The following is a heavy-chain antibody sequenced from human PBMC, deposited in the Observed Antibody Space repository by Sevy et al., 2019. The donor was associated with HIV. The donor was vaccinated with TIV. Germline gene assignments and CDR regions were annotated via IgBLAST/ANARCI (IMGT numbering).Heavy chain of an antibody. J-gene: IGHJ3*02. Sequence: GGSLRLSCAASGFTFDDYAMHWVRQAPGKGLEWVSGISWNSGSIGYADSVKGRFTISRDNAKNSLYLQMKSLRAEDTALYYCAKDMFYYYDSSGYPRAFDIWGQGTMVTVSS. CDR3: AKDMFYYYDSSGYPRAFDI. CDR1: GFTFDDYA. V-gene: IGHV3-9*01. CDR2: ISWNSGSI. D-gene: IGHD3-22*01.